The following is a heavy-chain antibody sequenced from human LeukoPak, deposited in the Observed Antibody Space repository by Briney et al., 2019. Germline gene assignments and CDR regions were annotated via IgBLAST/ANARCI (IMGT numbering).Heavy chain of an antibody. CDR3: AKVVDTAMEGTFDY. V-gene: IGHV3-23*01. J-gene: IGHJ4*02. D-gene: IGHD5-18*01. CDR2: ISGSGGST. Sequence: GGSLRLSCAASGLTFSSYAMSWVRQAPGKGLEWVSAISGSGGSTYHADSVKGRFTISRDNSKNTLYLQMNSLRAEDTAVYYCAKVVDTAMEGTFDYWGQGTLVTVSS. CDR1: GLTFSSYA.